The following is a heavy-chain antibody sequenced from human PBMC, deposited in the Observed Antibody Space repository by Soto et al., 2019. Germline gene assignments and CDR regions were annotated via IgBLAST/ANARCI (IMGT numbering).Heavy chain of an antibody. Sequence: NPGGSLRLSCAASGFTFSEYYMSWIRQAPGKGLEWISYISSSGNTIYYADSVRGRFTISRDSAKKSLYLQMSSLGADDMAVYYCARGHRMLMTTYVGFFDHWGQGTLVTVSS. CDR1: GFTFSEYY. V-gene: IGHV3-11*04. D-gene: IGHD3-10*02. J-gene: IGHJ4*02. CDR3: ARGHRMLMTTYVGFFDH. CDR2: ISSSGNTI.